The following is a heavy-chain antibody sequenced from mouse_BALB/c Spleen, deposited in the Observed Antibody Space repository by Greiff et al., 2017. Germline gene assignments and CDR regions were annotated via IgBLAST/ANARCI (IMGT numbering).Heavy chain of an antibody. J-gene: IGHJ1*01. CDR2: ISDGGSYT. CDR3: ARAENWDWYFDV. Sequence: EVKLVESGGGLVKPGGSLKLSCAASGFTFSDYYMYWVRQTPEKRLEWVATISDGGSYTYYPDSVKGRFTISRDNAKNNLYLQMSSLKSEDTAMYYCARAENWDWYFDVWGAGTTVTVSS. CDR1: GFTFSDYY. D-gene: IGHD4-1*01. V-gene: IGHV5-4*02.